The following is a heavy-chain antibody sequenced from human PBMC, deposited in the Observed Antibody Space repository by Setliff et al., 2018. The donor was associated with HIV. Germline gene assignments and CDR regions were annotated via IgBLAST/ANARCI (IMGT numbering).Heavy chain of an antibody. Sequence: GGSLRLSCKPSGLHVRGAWMNWVRQAPGKGLEWVTFIRYDGSEKFYADSVRGRFTISRDNSKNKLYLQMNSLRIEDTAIYYCVKGDNFWTGYSTYFEFDPWGQGTLVTVSS. CDR3: VKGDNFWTGYSTYFEFDP. CDR1: GLHVRGAW. D-gene: IGHD3-3*01. V-gene: IGHV3-30*02. J-gene: IGHJ5*02. CDR2: IRYDGSEK.